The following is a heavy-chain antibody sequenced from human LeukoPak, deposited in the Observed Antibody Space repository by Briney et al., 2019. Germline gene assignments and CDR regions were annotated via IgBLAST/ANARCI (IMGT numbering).Heavy chain of an antibody. V-gene: IGHV4-4*07. CDR1: GGSISSYY. D-gene: IGHD3-10*01. CDR2: IYTSGST. J-gene: IGHJ6*03. CDR3: ARRLGRKFGERFYYYHYMDV. Sequence: SETLSLTCTVSGGSISSYYWSWIRQPAGKGLEWIGRIYTSGSTNYNPSLKSRVTMSVDTSKNQFSLKLSSVTAADTAVYYCARRLGRKFGERFYYYHYMDVWDKGTTVTISS.